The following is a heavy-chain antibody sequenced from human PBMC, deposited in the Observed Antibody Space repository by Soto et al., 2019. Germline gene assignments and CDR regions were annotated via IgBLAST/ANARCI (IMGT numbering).Heavy chain of an antibody. V-gene: IGHV1-2*02. Sequence: QVQLVQAGAEVKKPGASVKVSCKASGYTFTGNYIHWVRQAPGQGPEWMACINPRSGGTHYVPKFRGRITTTMSIFITPADFELSTLTSDDTGMHSCARGGGVHVMTPIMIAFDGCGQGILLTVAS. CDR2: INPRSGGT. CDR3: ARGGGVHVMTPIMIAFDG. CDR1: GYTFTGNY. J-gene: IGHJ4*02. D-gene: IGHD3-16*01.